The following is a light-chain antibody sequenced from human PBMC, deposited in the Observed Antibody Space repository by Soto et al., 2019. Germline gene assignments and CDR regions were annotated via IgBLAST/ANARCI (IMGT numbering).Light chain of an antibody. V-gene: IGKV4-1*01. CDR2: WAS. CDR3: QQYYSTPYT. CDR1: QSVLYSSNNKNY. Sequence: DIVMTQSPDSLAVSLGERATINCKSSQSVLYSSNNKNYLAWYQQKPGQPPKLLIYWASTRESGVPDRFSGSGVWEEFNSPNRSLQAGDVAVYYCQQYYSTPYTFGQGTKLEIK. J-gene: IGKJ2*01.